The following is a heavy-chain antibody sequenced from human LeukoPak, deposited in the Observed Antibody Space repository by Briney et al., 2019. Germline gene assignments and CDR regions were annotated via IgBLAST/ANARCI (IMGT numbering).Heavy chain of an antibody. CDR3: AKGTVVPAAISLDY. D-gene: IGHD2-2*01. J-gene: IGHJ4*02. CDR1: GFTFSSYG. Sequence: GGSLRLSCAASGFTFSSYGMSWVRQAPGKGLEWVSAISGSGGSTYYADSVKGRFTISRDNSKNTLYLQMNSLRAEDTAVYYCAKGTVVPAAISLDYWGQGTLVTASS. CDR2: ISGSGGST. V-gene: IGHV3-23*01.